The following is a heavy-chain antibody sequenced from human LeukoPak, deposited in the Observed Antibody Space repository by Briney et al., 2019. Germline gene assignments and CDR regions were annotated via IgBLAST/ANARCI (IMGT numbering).Heavy chain of an antibody. J-gene: IGHJ4*02. CDR3: ASSYSYGSQTFDY. CDR1: GGSFSGYY. CDR2: INHSGST. V-gene: IGHV4-34*01. D-gene: IGHD5-18*01. Sequence: SETLSLTCAVYGGSFSGYYWSWIRQPPGKGLEWIGEINHSGSTNYNPSLKSRVTISVDTSKNQFSLKLSSVTAADTAVYYCASSYSYGSQTFDYWGQGTLVTVSS.